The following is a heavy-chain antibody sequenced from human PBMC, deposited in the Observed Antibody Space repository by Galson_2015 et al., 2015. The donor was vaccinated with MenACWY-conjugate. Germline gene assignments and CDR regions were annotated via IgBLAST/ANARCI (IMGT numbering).Heavy chain of an antibody. CDR3: AKDSLHYYDSSGRSYWYFDL. CDR1: GFTFSSYG. D-gene: IGHD3-22*01. CDR2: ISYDGSNK. Sequence: SLRLSCAASGFTFSSYGMHWVRQAPGKGLEWVAVISYDGSNKYCADSVKGRFTISRDNSKNTLYLQMNSLRAEDTAVYYCAKDSLHYYDSSGRSYWYFDLWGRGTLVTVSS. J-gene: IGHJ2*01. V-gene: IGHV3-30*18.